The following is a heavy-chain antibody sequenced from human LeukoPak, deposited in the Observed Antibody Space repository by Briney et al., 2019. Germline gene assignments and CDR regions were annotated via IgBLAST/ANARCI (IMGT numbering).Heavy chain of an antibody. D-gene: IGHD5-18*01. CDR3: ARESGYSYGHYYYYMDV. Sequence: GASLKVSCKASEGTFSSYAISWVRQAPGQGLEWMGGIIPIFGTANYAQKFQGRVTITADESTSTAYMELSSLRSEDMAVYYCARESGYSYGHYYYYMDVWGKGTTVTVSS. CDR1: EGTFSSYA. V-gene: IGHV1-69*13. CDR2: IIPIFGTA. J-gene: IGHJ6*03.